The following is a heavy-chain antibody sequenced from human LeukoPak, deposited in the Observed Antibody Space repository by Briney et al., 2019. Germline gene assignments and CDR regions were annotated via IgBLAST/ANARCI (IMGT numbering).Heavy chain of an antibody. Sequence: KPSETLSLTCAVYGGSFSGYYWSWIRQPPGKGLEWIGEINHSGSTNYNPSLKSRVTISVDTSKNQFSLKLSSVTAADTAVYYCARDTTYYYGSGSYGAFDIWGQGTMVTVSS. CDR3: ARDTTYYYGSGSYGAFDI. CDR2: INHSGST. V-gene: IGHV4-34*01. D-gene: IGHD3-10*01. J-gene: IGHJ3*02. CDR1: GGSFSGYY.